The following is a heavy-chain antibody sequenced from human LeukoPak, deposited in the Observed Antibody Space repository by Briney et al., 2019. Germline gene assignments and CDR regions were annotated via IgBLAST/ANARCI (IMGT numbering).Heavy chain of an antibody. D-gene: IGHD3-10*01. CDR1: GGSISSYY. CDR2: IYYSEST. V-gene: IGHV4-59*01. Sequence: SETLSLTCTVSGGSISSYYWSWIRQPPGKGLEWIGYIYYSESTNYNPSLKSRVTISVDTSKNQFSLKLSSVTAADTAVYYCARTLSSGSYSLIDYWGQGTLVTVSS. CDR3: ARTLSSGSYSLIDY. J-gene: IGHJ4*02.